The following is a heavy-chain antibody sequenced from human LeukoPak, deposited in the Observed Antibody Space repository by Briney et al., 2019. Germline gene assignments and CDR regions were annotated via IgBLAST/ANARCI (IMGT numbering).Heavy chain of an antibody. J-gene: IGHJ3*02. CDR2: IYYSGST. CDR3: ARDVSFDSADAFDI. Sequence: SETLSLTCTVSGGSISSYYWSWIRQPPGKGLEWIGYIYYSGSTNYNPSLKSRVTISVDTSKNQFSLKLSSVTAADTAVYYCARDVSFDSADAFDIWGQGTMATVSS. D-gene: IGHD3-9*01. V-gene: IGHV4-59*01. CDR1: GGSISSYY.